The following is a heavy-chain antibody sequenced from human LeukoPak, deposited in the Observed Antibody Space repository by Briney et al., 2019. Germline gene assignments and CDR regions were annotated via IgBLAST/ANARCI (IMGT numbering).Heavy chain of an antibody. CDR3: ARILSYDSSGYYSPRFDY. D-gene: IGHD3-22*01. V-gene: IGHV1-46*01. CDR1: GYTFTSYY. Sequence: ASVKVSCKASGYTFTSYYMHCVRQAPQQGLERMGIINPSGGGTTYAQKFQGRVTMTRDTSTSIVYMELSSLRSEDTAVYYCARILSYDSSGYYSPRFDYWGQGTLVTVSS. J-gene: IGHJ4*02. CDR2: INPSGGGT.